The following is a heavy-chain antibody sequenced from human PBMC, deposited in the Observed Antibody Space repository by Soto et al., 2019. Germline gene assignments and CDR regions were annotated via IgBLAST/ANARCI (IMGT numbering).Heavy chain of an antibody. V-gene: IGHV1-2*04. Sequence: ASVKVSCKASGYTFTGYYMHWVRQAPGQGLEWMGWINPNSGGTNYAQKFQGWVTMTRDTSISTAYMELSRLRSDDTAVYYCARGNLGYCSGGSCYWFDPWGQGTLVTVSS. CDR1: GYTFTGYY. CDR3: ARGNLGYCSGGSCYWFDP. CDR2: INPNSGGT. J-gene: IGHJ5*02. D-gene: IGHD2-15*01.